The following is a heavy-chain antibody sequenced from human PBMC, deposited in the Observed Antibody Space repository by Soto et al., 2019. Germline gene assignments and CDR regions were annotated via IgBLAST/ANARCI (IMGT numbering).Heavy chain of an antibody. CDR1: GTTFSNFA. J-gene: IGHJ4*02. CDR2: IILPFGTP. Sequence: QVRLVQSGAEVKKTGSSVKVSCEASGTTFSNFAIGWVRQAPGQGLEWMGGIILPFGTPNYAQKLQGRVTISADESMTTAYMELRGLRSEDTAVYYCVRGPDYEGYFDYLGQGTLVTVAS. V-gene: IGHV1-69*12. CDR3: VRGPDYEGYFDY. D-gene: IGHD3-22*01.